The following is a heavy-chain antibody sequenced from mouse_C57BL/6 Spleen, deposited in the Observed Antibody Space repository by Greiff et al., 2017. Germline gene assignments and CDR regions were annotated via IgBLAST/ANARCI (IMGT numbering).Heavy chain of an antibody. V-gene: IGHV10-1*01. CDR3: VRHHDGYYYFDY. Sequence: EVQGVASGGGLVQPKGSLTLSCAASGFSFNTYAMNWVRQAPGKGLEWVARIRSKSNNYATYYADSVKDRFTISRDDSESMLYLQMNNLKTEDTAMYYCVRHHDGYYYFDYWGQGTTLTVSS. CDR2: IRSKSNNYAT. J-gene: IGHJ2*01. CDR1: GFSFNTYA. D-gene: IGHD2-3*01.